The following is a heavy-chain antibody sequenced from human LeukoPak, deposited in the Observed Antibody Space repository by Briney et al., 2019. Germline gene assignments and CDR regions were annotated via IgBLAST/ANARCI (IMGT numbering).Heavy chain of an antibody. Sequence: GGSLRLSCAASGFTFSSYAMSWVRQAPGKGLEWVSAISGSGDSTYYADSVKGRFTISRDNSKNTLYLQMNSLRAEDTAVYYCAKVRIPAYYYDSSGSDFDYWGQGTLVTVSS. V-gene: IGHV3-23*01. D-gene: IGHD3-22*01. CDR3: AKVRIPAYYYDSSGSDFDY. J-gene: IGHJ4*02. CDR2: ISGSGDST. CDR1: GFTFSSYA.